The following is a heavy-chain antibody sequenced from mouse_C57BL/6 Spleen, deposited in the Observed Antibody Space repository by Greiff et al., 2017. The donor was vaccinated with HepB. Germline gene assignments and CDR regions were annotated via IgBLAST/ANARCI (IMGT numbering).Heavy chain of an antibody. V-gene: IGHV1-15*01. CDR3: TRSEDGFFAY. CDR1: GYTFTDYE. Sequence: QVQLQQSGAELVRPGASVTLSCKASGYTFTDYEMHWVKQTPVHGLEWIGAIDPETGGTAYNQKFKGKAILTADKSSSTAYMELRSLTSEDSAVYYCTRSEDGFFAYWGQGTLVTVSA. CDR2: IDPETGGT. D-gene: IGHD2-3*01. J-gene: IGHJ3*01.